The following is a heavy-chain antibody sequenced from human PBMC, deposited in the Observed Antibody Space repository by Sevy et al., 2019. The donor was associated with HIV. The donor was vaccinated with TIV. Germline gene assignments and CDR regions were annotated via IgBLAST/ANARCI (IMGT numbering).Heavy chain of an antibody. D-gene: IGHD3-10*01. V-gene: IGHV3-7*03. J-gene: IGHJ4*02. CDR1: GFTFSSYW. CDR3: AKVPWFGELLGYYFDY. Sequence: GGSLRLSCAASGFTFSSYWMSWVRQAPGKGLEWVANIKQDGSEKYYVDSVKGRFTISRDNAKNSLYLQMNSLRAEDTAVYYCAKVPWFGELLGYYFDYWGQGTLVTVSS. CDR2: IKQDGSEK.